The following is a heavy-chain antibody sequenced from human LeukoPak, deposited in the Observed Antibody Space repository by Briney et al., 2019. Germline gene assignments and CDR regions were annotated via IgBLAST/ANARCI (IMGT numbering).Heavy chain of an antibody. CDR1: GDSVSSNSAA. J-gene: IGHJ4*02. CDR2: TYYRSKWYN. V-gene: IGHV6-1*01. CDR3: ARGDDSSGYYLFDY. Sequence: SQALSLTCAISGDSVSSNSAAWNWIRQSPSRGLEWLGRTYYRSKWYNDYAVSVKSRITINPDTSKNQFSLQLNSVTPEDTAVYYCARGDDSSGYYLFDYWGQGTLVTVSS. D-gene: IGHD3-22*01.